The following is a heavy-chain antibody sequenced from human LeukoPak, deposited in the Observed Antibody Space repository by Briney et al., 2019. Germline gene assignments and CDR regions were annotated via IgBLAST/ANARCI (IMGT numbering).Heavy chain of an antibody. V-gene: IGHV3-7*01. CDR3: ARDRTVTTFDT. Sequence: GGSLRLSCAASGFTFGSYWMSWVRQAPGKGLKWVANIKQDGSQRYYVDSVKGRFTISRDNAKNSLYLQMISLRVEDTALYYCARDRTVTTFDTWRQETLVTVSS. J-gene: IGHJ4*02. CDR1: GFTFGSYW. D-gene: IGHD4-17*01. CDR2: IKQDGSQR.